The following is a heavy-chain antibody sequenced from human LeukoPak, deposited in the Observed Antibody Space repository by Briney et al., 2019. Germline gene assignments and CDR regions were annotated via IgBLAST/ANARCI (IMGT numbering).Heavy chain of an antibody. J-gene: IGHJ3*02. D-gene: IGHD3-9*01. Sequence: ASVKVSCKASGGTFSSYAISWVRQAPGQGLEWMGGIIPIFGTANYAQKFQGRVTITADESTSTAYMELSSLRSEDTAVYYCARDMVIIGDILTEDAFDIWGQGTMVTVSS. V-gene: IGHV1-69*13. CDR1: GGTFSSYA. CDR3: ARDMVIIGDILTEDAFDI. CDR2: IIPIFGTA.